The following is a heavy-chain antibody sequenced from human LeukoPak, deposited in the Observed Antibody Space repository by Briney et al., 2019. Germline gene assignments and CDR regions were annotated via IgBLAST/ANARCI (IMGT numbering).Heavy chain of an antibody. D-gene: IGHD2-21*02. CDR2: INHSGST. J-gene: IGHJ5*02. V-gene: IGHV4-34*01. Sequence: SETLSLTCSVSGGDISSDFWSWIRQPPGKGLEWIGEINHSGSTNYNPSLKSRVTISVDTSKNQFSLKLSSVTAADTAVYYCARDEYCGGDCYEGYNWFDPWGQGTLVTVSS. CDR1: GGDISSDF. CDR3: ARDEYCGGDCYEGYNWFDP.